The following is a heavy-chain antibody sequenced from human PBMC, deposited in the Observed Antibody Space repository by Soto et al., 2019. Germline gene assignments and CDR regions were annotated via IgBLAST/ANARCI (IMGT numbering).Heavy chain of an antibody. CDR3: AKEWLRSYYYYGMDV. Sequence: EVQLLESGGGLVQPGGSLRLSGVASGFTFRNYALSWVRQAPGKGLEWVSVMSGSGGTTYYADSVKGRFTVSTDISKNTLYLQMNSLRVEDTAVYYCAKEWLRSYYYYGMDVWGQGTTVTVSS. J-gene: IGHJ6*02. CDR1: GFTFRNYA. D-gene: IGHD5-12*01. CDR2: MSGSGGTT. V-gene: IGHV3-23*01.